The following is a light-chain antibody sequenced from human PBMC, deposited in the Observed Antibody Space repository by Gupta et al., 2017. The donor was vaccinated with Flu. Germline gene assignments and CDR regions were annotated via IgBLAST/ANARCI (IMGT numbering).Light chain of an antibody. CDR1: SSDVGGYNY. CDR2: EVS. CDR3: SSYTSSSTVV. J-gene: IGLJ2*01. Sequence: QSALTQPASVSGSPGQSITISCTGTSSDVGGYNYVSWYQQHPGKAPKLMIYEVSNRPSGVSNRFSGSESGNTASLTISGLQAEDEADYYCSSYTSSSTVVFGGGTKLTGL. V-gene: IGLV2-14*01.